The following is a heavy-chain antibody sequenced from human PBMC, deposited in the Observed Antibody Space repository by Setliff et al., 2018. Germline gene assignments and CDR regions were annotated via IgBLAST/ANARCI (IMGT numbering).Heavy chain of an antibody. D-gene: IGHD2-15*01. CDR3: ARTCSGSGCYAGLES. CDR1: GFTFGDYA. CDR2: IRSKAYGGTT. Sequence: PGGSLRLSCTASGFTFGDYAMSWVRQAPGKGLEWVGFIRSKAYGGTTEYAASVKGRFTISRDNSKNTLYLQMNSLRPEDTAVYYCARTCSGSGCYAGLESWGQGTPVTVS. V-gene: IGHV3-49*04. J-gene: IGHJ4*02.